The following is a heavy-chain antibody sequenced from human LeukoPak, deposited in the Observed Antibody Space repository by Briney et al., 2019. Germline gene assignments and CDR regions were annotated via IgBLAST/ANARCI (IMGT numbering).Heavy chain of an antibody. CDR3: ARDPAGASAYYYYYGMDV. CDR1: GYTFTSYA. Sequence: ASVKVSCKASGYTFTSYAMRWVRQAPGQRLEWMGWINAGNGNTKYSQKFQGRVTITRDTSASTAYMELSSLRSEDTAVYYCARDPAGASAYYYYYGMDVWGQGTTVTVSS. J-gene: IGHJ6*02. V-gene: IGHV1-3*01. CDR2: INAGNGNT. D-gene: IGHD1-26*01.